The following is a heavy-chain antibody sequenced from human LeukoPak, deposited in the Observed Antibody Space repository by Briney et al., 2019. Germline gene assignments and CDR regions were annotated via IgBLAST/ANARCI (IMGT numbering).Heavy chain of an antibody. CDR3: AREERLIAATGRGAFDY. J-gene: IGHJ4*02. CDR2: INPITGNT. Sequence: ASVKVSCKASGYTFTNYFIHWVRQAPGQGLEWMGIINPITGNTTYAQKLQGRVTMTTDTSTSTAYMELSSLRSDDTAVYYCAREERLIAATGRGAFDYWGERPLVTVSS. CDR1: GYTFTNYF. V-gene: IGHV1-46*01. D-gene: IGHD6-13*01.